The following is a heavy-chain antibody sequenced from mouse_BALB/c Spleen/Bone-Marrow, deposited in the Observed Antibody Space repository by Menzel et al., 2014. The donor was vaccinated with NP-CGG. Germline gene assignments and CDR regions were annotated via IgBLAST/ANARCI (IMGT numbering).Heavy chain of an antibody. Sequence: EVKLVESGGGLVKSGGSLKLSCAASGFTFSNYGMSWVCQTPEKRLEWVATISGGGSYTFYSDSVKGRFTISRDNAKNNLYLQLSSLRSEDTALYYCARHAYYDQTEVSFVYWGQGTLVTVSA. CDR3: ARHAYYDQTEVSFVY. CDR2: ISGGGSYT. D-gene: IGHD2-4*01. J-gene: IGHJ3*01. V-gene: IGHV5-9-2*01. CDR1: GFTFSNYG.